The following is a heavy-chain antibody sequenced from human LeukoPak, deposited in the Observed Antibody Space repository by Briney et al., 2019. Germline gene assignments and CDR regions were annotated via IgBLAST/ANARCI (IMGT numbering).Heavy chain of an antibody. CDR2: IKYDGTHK. CDR1: GMSLSSYW. D-gene: IGHD3-22*01. J-gene: IGHJ4*02. V-gene: IGHV3-7*01. Sequence: PGGSLRLSCVASGMSLSSYWMAWVRQAPGKGLEWVANIKYDGTHKFYADSVKGRFTISRDNAKNSLFLEMNSLTADDTAVYFCASSHDSSGNDWGQGALVTVSS. CDR3: ASSHDSSGND.